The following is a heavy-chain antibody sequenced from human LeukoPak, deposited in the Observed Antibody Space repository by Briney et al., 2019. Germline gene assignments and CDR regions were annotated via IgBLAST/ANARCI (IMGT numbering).Heavy chain of an antibody. CDR2: INPNRGGT. CDR3: ARGSAGLGYCTNGVCYEPPFGY. D-gene: IGHD2-8*01. J-gene: IGHJ4*02. Sequence: GASVKVSCKASGYTFTGYYMHWVRQAPGQGLEWMGWINPNRGGTNYAQKFQGRVTMTRDTSISTAYMELSRLRSDDTAVYYCARGSAGLGYCTNGVCYEPPFGYWGQGTLVTVSS. V-gene: IGHV1-2*02. CDR1: GYTFTGYY.